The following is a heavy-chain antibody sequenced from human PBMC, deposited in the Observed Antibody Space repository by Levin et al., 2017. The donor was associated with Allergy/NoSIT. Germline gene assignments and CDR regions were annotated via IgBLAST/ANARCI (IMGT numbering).Heavy chain of an antibody. CDR3: AAHSSGWYFPFDY. V-gene: IGHV3-23*01. CDR2: ISGSGGST. J-gene: IGHJ4*02. CDR1: GFTFSSYA. Sequence: PGGSLRLSCAASGFTFSSYAMSWVRQAPGKGLEWVSAISGSGGSTYYADSVKGRFTISRDNSKNTLYLQMNSLRAEDTAVYYCAAHSSGWYFPFDYWGQGTLVTVSS. D-gene: IGHD6-19*01.